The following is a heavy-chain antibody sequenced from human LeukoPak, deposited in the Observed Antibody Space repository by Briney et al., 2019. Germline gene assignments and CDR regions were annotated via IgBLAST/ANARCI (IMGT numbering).Heavy chain of an antibody. J-gene: IGHJ4*02. V-gene: IGHV3-64*01. CDR2: ISSNGGST. Sequence: PGGSLRLSCAASGFTFSSYAMHWVRQAPGKGLEYVSAISSNGGSTYYANPVKGRFTISRDNSKNTLYLQMNSLRAEDTAVYYCAKDKLRGDILTGYYVTYYFDYWGQGTLVTVSS. CDR3: AKDKLRGDILTGYYVTYYFDY. D-gene: IGHD3-9*01. CDR1: GFTFSSYA.